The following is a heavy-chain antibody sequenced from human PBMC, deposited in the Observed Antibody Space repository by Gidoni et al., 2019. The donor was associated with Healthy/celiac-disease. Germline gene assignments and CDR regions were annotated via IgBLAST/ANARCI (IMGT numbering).Heavy chain of an antibody. Sequence: QVTLKESGPVLVNPTETLTLTCTVSGFSLSNARMGVRWIRQPPGKALEWLAHIFSNAEKSYSTSLKSRLTISKDTSKSQVVLTMTNMDPVDTATYYCARVNSGSYYDYYYYMDVWGKGTTVTVSS. CDR1: GFSLSNARMG. CDR2: IFSNAEK. CDR3: ARVNSGSYYDYYYYMDV. D-gene: IGHD1-26*01. V-gene: IGHV2-26*01. J-gene: IGHJ6*03.